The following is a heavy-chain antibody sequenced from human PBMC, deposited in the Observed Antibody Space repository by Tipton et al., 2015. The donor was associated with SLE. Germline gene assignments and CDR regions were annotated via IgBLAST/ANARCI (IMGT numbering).Heavy chain of an antibody. V-gene: IGHV4-59*13. CDR3: ARVWSRGEVPHYFDY. Sequence: TLSLTCTVSGGSISSDDWSWIRQPPGKVLEWIGYIHYSGFTDYNPSLKSRVTMSLDTSKNQFSMKMSSVTAADTAVYYCARVWSRGEVPHYFDYWGRRTPVAASS. CDR2: IHYSGFT. CDR1: GGSISSDD. J-gene: IGHJ4*02. D-gene: IGHD3-3*01.